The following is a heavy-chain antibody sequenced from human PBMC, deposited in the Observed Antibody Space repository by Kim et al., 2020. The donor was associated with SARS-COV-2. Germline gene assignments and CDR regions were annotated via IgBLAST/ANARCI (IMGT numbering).Heavy chain of an antibody. CDR3: ARDPGGLAAGTLDN. CDR1: GGTFSSYT. D-gene: IGHD6-13*01. J-gene: IGHJ4*02. Sequence: SVKVSCKTSGGTFSSYTISWVRQAPGQGLEWLGRIVPFLDITNYARKFQGRVTITADKSTNTAYMEMSSLTSEDTAVYFCARDPGGLAAGTLDNWGQGALVIVSS. CDR2: IVPFLDIT. V-gene: IGHV1-69*04.